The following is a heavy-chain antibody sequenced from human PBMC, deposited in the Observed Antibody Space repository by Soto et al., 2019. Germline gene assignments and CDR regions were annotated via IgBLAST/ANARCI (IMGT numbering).Heavy chain of an antibody. CDR2: ISGYNGDT. V-gene: IGHV1-18*01. CDR3: AKNGQPPYYYYGMDV. Sequence: ASVKVSCKASGYTFTRYGISWVRQAPGQGLEWMGWISGYNGDTKYARKFQGRVTMTIDTSTTTVYMELRSLTSDDTAVYYCAKNGQPPYYYYGMDVWGQGTTVTVSS. J-gene: IGHJ6*02. CDR1: GYTFTRYG. D-gene: IGHD2-8*01.